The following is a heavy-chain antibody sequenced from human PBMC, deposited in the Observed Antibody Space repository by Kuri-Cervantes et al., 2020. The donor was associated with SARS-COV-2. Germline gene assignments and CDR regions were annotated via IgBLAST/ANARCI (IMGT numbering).Heavy chain of an antibody. D-gene: IGHD2-15*01. V-gene: IGHV3-23*01. J-gene: IGHJ4*02. Sequence: GESLKISCAASGFTFSSYAMSWVRQAPGKGLEWVSAISGSGGSTYYADSVKGRFTISRDNSKNTLSLEMDSLRADDTAVYYCAKDPNGIVVVVAAIDSWGLGTLVTVSS. CDR1: GFTFSSYA. CDR3: AKDPNGIVVVVAAIDS. CDR2: ISGSGGST.